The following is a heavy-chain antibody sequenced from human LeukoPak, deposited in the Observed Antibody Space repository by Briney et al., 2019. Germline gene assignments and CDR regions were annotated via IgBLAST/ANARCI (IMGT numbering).Heavy chain of an antibody. D-gene: IGHD4-17*01. V-gene: IGHV3-30-3*01. J-gene: IGHJ4*02. CDR1: GFTFSSYD. Sequence: SGGSLTLSCAASGFTFSSYDMHWVRQAPGKGLEWVAAISYDGSKKYYADSVKGRFTISRDNSKNTLYLQMNSLRAEDTAVYYCARDLIYGGYWGQGTLVTVSS. CDR3: ARDLIYGGY. CDR2: ISYDGSKK.